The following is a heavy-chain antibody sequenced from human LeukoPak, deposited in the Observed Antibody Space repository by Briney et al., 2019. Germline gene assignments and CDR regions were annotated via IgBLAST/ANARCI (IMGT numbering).Heavy chain of an antibody. D-gene: IGHD4-23*01. CDR3: AKLIDYGGNSVSY. V-gene: IGHV3-30*18. J-gene: IGHJ4*02. CDR2: ISYDGSNK. CDR1: GFTFSSYG. Sequence: GSLRLSCAASGFTFSSYGMHWVRQAPGKGLEWVAVISYDGSNKYYADSVKGRFTISRDNSKNTLYLQMNSLRAEDTAVYYCAKLIDYGGNSVSYWGQGTLVTVSS.